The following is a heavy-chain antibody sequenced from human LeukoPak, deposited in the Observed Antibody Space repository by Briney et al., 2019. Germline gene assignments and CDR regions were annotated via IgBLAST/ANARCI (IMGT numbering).Heavy chain of an antibody. J-gene: IGHJ6*02. D-gene: IGHD6-13*01. CDR2: ISGSGGST. CDR3: TRGGLQQQLPNTGYYYYGMDV. CDR1: GFNFSSYA. Sequence: GGSLRLSCAASGFNFSSYAMSWVRRAPGKGLEWVSAISGSGGSTYYADSVKGRFTISRDNSKNTLYLQMNSLKTEDTAVYYCTRGGLQQQLPNTGYYYYGMDVWGQGTTVTVSS. V-gene: IGHV3-23*01.